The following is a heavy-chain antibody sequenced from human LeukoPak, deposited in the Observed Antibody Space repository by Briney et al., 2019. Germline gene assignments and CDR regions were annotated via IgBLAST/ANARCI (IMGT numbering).Heavy chain of an antibody. Sequence: PGGSLRLSCAASGFTFSSYWMSWVRRAPGKGLEWVANIKQDGSEKYYVDSVKGRFTISRDNAKNSLYLQMNSLRAEDTAVYYCARGSYYDSSGYYYSDYWGQGTLVTVSS. CDR1: GFTFSSYW. D-gene: IGHD3-22*01. CDR2: IKQDGSEK. J-gene: IGHJ4*02. V-gene: IGHV3-7*01. CDR3: ARGSYYDSSGYYYSDY.